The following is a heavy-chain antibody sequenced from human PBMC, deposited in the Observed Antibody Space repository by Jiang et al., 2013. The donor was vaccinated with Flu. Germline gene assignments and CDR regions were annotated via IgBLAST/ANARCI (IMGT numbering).Heavy chain of an antibody. J-gene: IGHJ5*02. V-gene: IGHV4-34*01. D-gene: IGHD4-17*01. CDR2: INHSGST. CDR1: GGSFSGYY. Sequence: VLLKPSETLSLTCAVYGGSFSGYYWSWIRQPPGKGLEWIGEINHSGSTNYNPSLKSRVTISVDTSKNQFSLKLSSVTAADTAVYYCARDRDYGETPTDWFDPWGQGTLVTVSS. CDR3: ARDRDYGETPTDWFDP.